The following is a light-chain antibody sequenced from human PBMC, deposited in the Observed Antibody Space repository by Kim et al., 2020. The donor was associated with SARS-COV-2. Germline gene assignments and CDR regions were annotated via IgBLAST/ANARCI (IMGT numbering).Light chain of an antibody. V-gene: IGKV3-20*01. Sequence: PGERATLSCRASQSVSRRYLAWYQQRPGQAPRLLIYGASFRATGIPDRFSGSGSGTDFTLTINRLEPEDSAVYYCQQYGDSPRTFGPGTKVDI. CDR1: QSVSRRY. CDR3: QQYGDSPRT. CDR2: GAS. J-gene: IGKJ3*01.